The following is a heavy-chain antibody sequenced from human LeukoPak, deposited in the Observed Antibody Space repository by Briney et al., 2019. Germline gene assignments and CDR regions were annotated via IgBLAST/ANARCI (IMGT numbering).Heavy chain of an antibody. V-gene: IGHV4-31*03. CDR3: ARMGGYSGYATH. CDR1: GGSISSGGYY. CDR2: IYYSGST. Sequence: PSETLSLTCTVSGGSISSGGYYWSWIRQHPGKGLEWIGYIYYSGSTYYNPSLKSRVTISVDTSKNQFSLNLSSVTAADTAVYYCARMGGYSGYATHWGQGTLVTVSS. J-gene: IGHJ4*02. D-gene: IGHD5-12*01.